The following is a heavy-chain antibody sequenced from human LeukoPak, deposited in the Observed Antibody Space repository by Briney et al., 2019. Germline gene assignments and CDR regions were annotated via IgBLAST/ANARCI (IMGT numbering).Heavy chain of an antibody. CDR3: ARPTRGLTTDY. J-gene: IGHJ4*02. D-gene: IGHD4/OR15-4a*01. CDR1: GFTFSSYA. Sequence: GGSLRLSCAASGFTFSSYAMSWVRQAPGKGLEWVANIKQDGSEKSYVDSVKGRFTISRDNAKNSLFLQMNSLRAEDTAIYYCARPTRGLTTDYWGQGTLVTVSS. CDR2: IKQDGSEK. V-gene: IGHV3-7*03.